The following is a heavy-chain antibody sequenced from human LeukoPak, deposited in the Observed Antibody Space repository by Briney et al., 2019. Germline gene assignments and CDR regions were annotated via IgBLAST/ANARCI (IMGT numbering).Heavy chain of an antibody. CDR2: IRYDGSNK. CDR1: GFTFSSYG. J-gene: IGHJ4*02. V-gene: IGHV3-30*02. CDR3: AISRDGYNLFYFDY. D-gene: IGHD5-24*01. Sequence: GGSLRLSCAASGFTFSSYGMHWVRQAPGKRLEWVAFIRYDGSNKYYADSVKGRFTISRDNSKNTLYLQMNSLRAEDTAVYYCAISRDGYNLFYFDYWGQGTLVTVSS.